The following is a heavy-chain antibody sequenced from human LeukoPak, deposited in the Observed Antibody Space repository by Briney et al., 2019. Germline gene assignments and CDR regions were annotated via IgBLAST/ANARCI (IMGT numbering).Heavy chain of an antibody. V-gene: IGHV1-58*01. D-gene: IGHD2-2*01. Sequence: SVKVSCKASGFTFTSSAVQWVRQARGQRLEWIGWIVVGSGNTNYAQKFQERVTITRDMSTSTAYMELSSLRSEDTAVYYCARDLSGIVVVPAATAYYFDYWGQGTLVTVSS. CDR1: GFTFTSSA. J-gene: IGHJ4*02. CDR3: ARDLSGIVVVPAATAYYFDY. CDR2: IVVGSGNT.